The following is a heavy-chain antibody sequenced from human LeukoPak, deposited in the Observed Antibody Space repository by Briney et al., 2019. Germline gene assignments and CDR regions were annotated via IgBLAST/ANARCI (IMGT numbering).Heavy chain of an antibody. V-gene: IGHV3-7*03. D-gene: IGHD4-17*01. Sequence: GGPLGFSFEVFGFTFSGYGWSGFGQAPGKGVVGGANINQDGSQKFSVDSVKGRFTISRDNAKNSLSLQMNSLRVEDTAVYYCARDWFDGDYDRFDYWGQGTLVTVSS. CDR1: GFTFSGYG. J-gene: IGHJ4*02. CDR3: ARDWFDGDYDRFDY. CDR2: INQDGSQK.